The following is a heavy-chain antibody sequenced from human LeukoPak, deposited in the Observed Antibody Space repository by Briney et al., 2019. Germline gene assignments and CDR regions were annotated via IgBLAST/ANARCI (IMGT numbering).Heavy chain of an antibody. CDR2: ISSTSAHI. V-gene: IGHV3-21*01. J-gene: IGHJ3*02. CDR1: GFSFNTYS. Sequence: GGSLRLSCAASGFSFNTYSMNWVRQAPGKGLEWVSSISSTSAHIFSADSVKGRFSISRDNAKNSLYLQMNSLRVEDTAVYYCTSRYCTTTNCYSFDNWGHGTLVTVSS. D-gene: IGHD2-2*01. CDR3: TSRYCTTTNCYSFDN.